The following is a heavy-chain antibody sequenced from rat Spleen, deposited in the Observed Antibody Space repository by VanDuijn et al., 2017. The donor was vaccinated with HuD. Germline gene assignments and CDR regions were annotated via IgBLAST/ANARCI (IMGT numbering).Heavy chain of an antibody. J-gene: IGHJ3*01. D-gene: IGHD3-3*01. CDR1: GFTFSNNW. CDR2: INPDGSNT. V-gene: IGHV5-35*01. Sequence: EVQLVESDGGLVQPGRSLKLSCAASGFTFSNNWLNWIRQAPGQGLEWVASINPDGSNTYYPDTVKGRFMISKDNAKNTGYLQLNNLRSDDTAMYYCTGGGHSAFNWFAYWGQGTLVTVSS. CDR3: TGGGHSAFNWFAY.